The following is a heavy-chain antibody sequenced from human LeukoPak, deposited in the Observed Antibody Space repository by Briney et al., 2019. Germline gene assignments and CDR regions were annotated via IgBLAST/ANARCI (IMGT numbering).Heavy chain of an antibody. CDR1: GYTFTSYD. CDR2: MNPNSGNT. CDR3: AKDRVNIVVVTAIRPHDGMDV. Sequence: ASVKVSCTASGYTFTSYDINWVRQATGQGLEWMGWMNPNSGNTGYAQKFQGRVTMTRNTSISTAYMELSSLRSEDTAVYYCAKDRVNIVVVTAIRPHDGMDVWGQGTTVTVSS. D-gene: IGHD2-21*02. V-gene: IGHV1-8*01. J-gene: IGHJ6*02.